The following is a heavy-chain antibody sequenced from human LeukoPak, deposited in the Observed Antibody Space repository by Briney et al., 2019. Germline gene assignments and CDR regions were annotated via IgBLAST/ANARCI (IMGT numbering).Heavy chain of an antibody. D-gene: IGHD6-13*01. J-gene: IGHJ4*02. Sequence: GGSLRLSCAASGFTLSSYAMTWVRQAPGRGLEWVSSVDGGGGGTYYADSVKGRFTIPRDNSKDTLYLQMNGLRAEDTAVYFCAKQSAGSAAWYSLHYDFWGQGTLVTVSS. CDR1: GFTLSSYA. CDR2: VDGGGGGT. V-gene: IGHV3-23*01. CDR3: AKQSAGSAAWYSLHYDF.